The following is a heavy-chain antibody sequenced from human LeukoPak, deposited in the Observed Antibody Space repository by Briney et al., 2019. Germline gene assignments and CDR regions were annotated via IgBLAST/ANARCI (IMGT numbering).Heavy chain of an antibody. J-gene: IGHJ4*02. CDR3: AGGEGTDYFDY. V-gene: IGHV4-59*01. CDR2: IYYSGST. Sequence: SETLSLTCTVSGGSISSYYWSWIRQPPGKGLEWIGYIYYSGSTNYNPSLKSRVTISVDTSKNQFSLKLSSVTAADTAVYYCAGGEGTDYFDYWGQGTLVTVSS. CDR1: GGSISSYY. D-gene: IGHD1-1*01.